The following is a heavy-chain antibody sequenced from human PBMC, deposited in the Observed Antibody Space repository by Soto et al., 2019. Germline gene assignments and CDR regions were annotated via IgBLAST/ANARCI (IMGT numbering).Heavy chain of an antibody. CDR2: MSPNTGTI. J-gene: IGHJ3*02. CDR3: ARDRPGIKTYEAFDI. Sequence: ASVKVSCKASGYTFTSYDINWVRQATGQGPEWMGWMSPNTGTIVYAQKFQGRVTMTRNTSTSTAYMTLSSLRSEDAAVYYCARDRPGIKTYEAFDIWGQGTTVTVSS. V-gene: IGHV1-8*01. CDR1: GYTFTSYD. D-gene: IGHD1-20*01.